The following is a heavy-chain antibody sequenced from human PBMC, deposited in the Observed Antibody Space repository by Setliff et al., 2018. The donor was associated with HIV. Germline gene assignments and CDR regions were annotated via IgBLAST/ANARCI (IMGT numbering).Heavy chain of an antibody. CDR2: IYYSGST. Sequence: LSLTCTVSGGSISSHYWSWIRQPPGKGLEWIGSIYYSGSTNYNPSLKSRVTISVDTSKNQFSLKLSSVTAADTAVYYCARGGTFIVGAAEYFDYWGQGTLVTVSS. CDR1: GGSISSHY. D-gene: IGHD1-26*01. V-gene: IGHV4-59*11. J-gene: IGHJ4*02. CDR3: ARGGTFIVGAAEYFDY.